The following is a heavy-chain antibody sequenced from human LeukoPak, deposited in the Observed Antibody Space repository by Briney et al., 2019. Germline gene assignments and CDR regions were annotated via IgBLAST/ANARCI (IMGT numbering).Heavy chain of an antibody. CDR3: AREVRGVDTATVPLYYFDY. Sequence: GASVKVSCKASGGTFSSYAISWVRQAPGQGLEWMGGIIPIFGTANYAQKFQGRVTITTDESTSTAYMELSSLRSEDTAVYYCAREVRGVDTATVPLYYFDYWGQGTLVTVSS. CDR2: IIPIFGTA. CDR1: GGTFSSYA. D-gene: IGHD5-18*01. J-gene: IGHJ4*02. V-gene: IGHV1-69*05.